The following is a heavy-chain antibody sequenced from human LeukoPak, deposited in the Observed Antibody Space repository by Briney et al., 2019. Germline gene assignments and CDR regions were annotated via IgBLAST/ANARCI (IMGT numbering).Heavy chain of an antibody. D-gene: IGHD6-19*01. CDR3: ARVDSSGWSFDY. CDR1: GFTFSTYA. CDR2: ITASGFST. J-gene: IGHJ4*02. Sequence: GGSLRLSCAASGFTFSTYAVSWVRQAPGKGLEWVSAITASGFSTYYADSVKGRFTISRDNSKNTLYLQMNSLRAEDTAVYYCARVDSSGWSFDYWGQGTLVTVSS. V-gene: IGHV3-23*01.